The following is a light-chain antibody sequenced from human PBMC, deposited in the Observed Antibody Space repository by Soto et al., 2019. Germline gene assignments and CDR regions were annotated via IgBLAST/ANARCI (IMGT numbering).Light chain of an antibody. J-gene: IGKJ1*01. V-gene: IGKV3-15*01. Sequence: EMVMTQSPATLSVSPGERATLSCRASQSVSSNLAWYQQKPGQAPRLLIYGASTRATGIPARFSGSGSGTEFTLTLSSLQSEDFEVYYCQQYNNWPPWTFGQGTKVEIK. CDR1: QSVSSN. CDR2: GAS. CDR3: QQYNNWPPWT.